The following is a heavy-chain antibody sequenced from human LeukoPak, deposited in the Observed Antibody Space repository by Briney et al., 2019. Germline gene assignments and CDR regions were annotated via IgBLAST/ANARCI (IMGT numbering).Heavy chain of an antibody. CDR1: GGSFSGYY. V-gene: IGHV4-34*01. Sequence: SETLSLTCAIHGGSFSGYYWTWIREPPGKVLEWIGEINHSGSTNYNPSLKSRVTISVDTSKNQFSLKLSSVTAADTAVYYCARGGRRTYYYDSSGYYIIDYWGQGTLVTVSS. D-gene: IGHD3-22*01. CDR2: INHSGST. CDR3: ARGGRRTYYYDSSGYYIIDY. J-gene: IGHJ4*02.